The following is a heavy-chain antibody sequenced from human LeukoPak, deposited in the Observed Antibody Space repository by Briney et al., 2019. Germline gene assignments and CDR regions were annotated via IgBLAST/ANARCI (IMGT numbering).Heavy chain of an antibody. CDR2: ISSSSSYI. V-gene: IGHV3-21*01. CDR3: AELGITMIGGV. J-gene: IGHJ6*04. Sequence: GGSLRLSCAASGVTLSYYNMNWVRQAPGKGLEWVSSISSSSSYIHYADSMKGRFTISRDNAKKSLYLQMNSLRAEDTAVYYCAELGITMIGGVWGKGTTVTISS. D-gene: IGHD3-10*02. CDR1: GVTLSYYN.